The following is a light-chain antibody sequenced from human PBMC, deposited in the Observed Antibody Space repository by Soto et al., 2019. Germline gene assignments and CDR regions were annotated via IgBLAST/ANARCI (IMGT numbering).Light chain of an antibody. CDR1: QRVSNN. CDR3: QQYDNWPGT. V-gene: IGKV3-15*01. Sequence: ETVMTQSPATLSVSPGERATLSCRASQRVSNNLAWYQQKPGQAPRLLIYGASTRATGIPARFSGSGSGTEFTLTISSLQSEDFAVYYCQQYDNWPGTFGPGSKVYI. J-gene: IGKJ3*01. CDR2: GAS.